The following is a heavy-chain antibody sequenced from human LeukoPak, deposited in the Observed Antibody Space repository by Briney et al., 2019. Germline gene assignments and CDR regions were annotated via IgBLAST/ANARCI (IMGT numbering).Heavy chain of an antibody. CDR3: ARDYKYAFDN. Sequence: GGSLRLSCAASGFTFNDYYMSWIRQAPGKGLEWLSYINIGGTNTHYADSVKGRFTISRDNAKKSLYLEMNSLRVEDTAVYYCARDYKYAFDNWGQGTLVTVSS. D-gene: IGHD5-24*01. CDR2: INIGGTNT. V-gene: IGHV3-11*04. J-gene: IGHJ4*02. CDR1: GFTFNDYY.